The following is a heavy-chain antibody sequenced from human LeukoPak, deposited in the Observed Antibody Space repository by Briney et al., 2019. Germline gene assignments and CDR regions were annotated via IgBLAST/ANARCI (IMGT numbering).Heavy chain of an antibody. J-gene: IGHJ4*02. V-gene: IGHV4-61*02. CDR3: AKDFNATPYYFDY. CDR1: GGSISSGGYY. CDR2: IYTSGST. Sequence: PSETLSLTCTVSGGSISSGGYYWSWIRQPAGKGLEWIGRIYTSGSTNYNPSLKSRVTISVDTSKNQFSLKLSSVTAADTAVYYCAKDFNATPYYFDYWGQGTLVTVSS. D-gene: IGHD1-26*01.